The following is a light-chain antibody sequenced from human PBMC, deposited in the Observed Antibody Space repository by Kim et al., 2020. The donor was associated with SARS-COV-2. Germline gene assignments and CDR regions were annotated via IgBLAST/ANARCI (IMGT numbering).Light chain of an antibody. CDR1: SLRSSY. V-gene: IGLV3-19*01. CDR2: AKN. J-gene: IGLJ2*01. CDR3: HSRDSIGNDVI. Sequence: SSELTQDPAVSVALGQTVRITCQGDSLRSSYASWYQQKPGQAPILVVFAKNNRPSGIPDRFSGSSSGSTASLTIAGAQAEDEAVYYCHSRDSIGNDVIFGGGTQLTVL.